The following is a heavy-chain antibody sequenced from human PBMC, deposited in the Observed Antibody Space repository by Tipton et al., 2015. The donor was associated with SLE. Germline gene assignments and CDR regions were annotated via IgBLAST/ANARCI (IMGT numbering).Heavy chain of an antibody. D-gene: IGHD7-27*01. CDR3: AKDINPGAFQRGGAFDI. J-gene: IGHJ3*02. CDR2: ISISGGST. Sequence: SLRLSCAASGFTLSSHGMSWVRQAPGKGLEWVSAISISGGSTYYADSVKGRFAISRDNSENTLYLQMNSLRSEDTALYYCAKDINPGAFQRGGAFDIWGQGTTVTVSS. V-gene: IGHV3-23*01. CDR1: GFTLSSHG.